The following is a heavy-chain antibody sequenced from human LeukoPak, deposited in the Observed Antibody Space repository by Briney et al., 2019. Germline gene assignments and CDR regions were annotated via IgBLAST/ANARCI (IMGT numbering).Heavy chain of an antibody. CDR2: LSGSGITT. V-gene: IGHV3-23*01. CDR3: AKGIYSSGWSYFDY. D-gene: IGHD6-19*01. J-gene: IGHJ4*01. Sequence: GGSLRLSCAASGFTLSNPSMSWVRQAPGKGLECVSTLSGSGITTSYADSVKGQFPISRDNSKNTLYLQMNSLRAEATAVYYCAKGIYSSGWSYFDYWGHGTLVTVSS. CDR1: GFTLSNPS.